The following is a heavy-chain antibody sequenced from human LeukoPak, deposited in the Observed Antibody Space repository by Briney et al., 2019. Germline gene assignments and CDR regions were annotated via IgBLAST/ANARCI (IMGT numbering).Heavy chain of an antibody. CDR1: GGAFSGYY. V-gene: IGHV4-34*01. CDR2: INHSGST. Sequence: PWETLTLTCAVYGGAFSGYYWSWIRQPPGKGLEWIGEINHSGSTNYNPSHKSRVTISVDPSKNQFSLKLSSVTAADTAVYYCARGPVYHYYYMDVWGKGTTVTVSS. J-gene: IGHJ6*03. CDR3: ARGPVYHYYYMDV.